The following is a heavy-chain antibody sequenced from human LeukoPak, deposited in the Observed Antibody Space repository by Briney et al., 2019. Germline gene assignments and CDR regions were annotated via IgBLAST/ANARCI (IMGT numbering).Heavy chain of an antibody. J-gene: IGHJ5*02. CDR3: ARNGQWELANWFDP. V-gene: IGHV1-18*01. D-gene: IGHD1-26*01. CDR1: GYTFTSYG. CDR2: ISAYNGNT. Sequence: ASVKVSCKASGYTFTSYGIRWVRQAPGQGLEWMGWISAYNGNTNYAQKLQGRVTMTTGTSTSTAYMELRSLRSDDTAVYYCARNGQWELANWFDPWGQGTLVTVSS.